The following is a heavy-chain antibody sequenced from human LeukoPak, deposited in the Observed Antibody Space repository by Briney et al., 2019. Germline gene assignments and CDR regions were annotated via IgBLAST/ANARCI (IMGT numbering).Heavy chain of an antibody. J-gene: IGHJ6*03. CDR1: TFTFSDYG. D-gene: IGHD3-16*02. CDR2: IRNDGAKT. CDR3: AKDGVILAPGVYWYMDV. Sequence: GGSLRLSCVGSTFTFSDYGMHWVRQAPGKGLEWVAFIRNDGAKTYYADSAKGRFTISRDNSRNTLYPQMNSLTAEDTAVFYCAKDGVILAPGVYWYMDVWGRGTTVTVSS. V-gene: IGHV3-30*02.